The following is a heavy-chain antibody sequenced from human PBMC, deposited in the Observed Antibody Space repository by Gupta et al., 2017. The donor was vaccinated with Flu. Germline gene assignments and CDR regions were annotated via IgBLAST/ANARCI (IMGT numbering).Heavy chain of an antibody. Sequence: GQGLEWMGGIIPIFGTANYAQKFQGRVTITADKSTSTAYMELSSLRSEDTAVYYCARDPTQFGTTPRNWFDPWGQGTLVTVSS. D-gene: IGHD1-1*01. CDR2: IIPIFGTA. V-gene: IGHV1-69*06. J-gene: IGHJ5*02. CDR3: ARDPTQFGTTPRNWFDP.